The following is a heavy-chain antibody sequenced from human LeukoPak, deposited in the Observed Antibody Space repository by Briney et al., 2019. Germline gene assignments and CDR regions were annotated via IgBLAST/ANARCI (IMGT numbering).Heavy chain of an antibody. CDR3: ARDAPRSGWYDLYYYGMDV. J-gene: IGHJ6*02. CDR1: GYTFTGYY. V-gene: IGHV1-2*02. CDR2: INPNSGGT. D-gene: IGHD6-19*01. Sequence: GASVKVSCKASGYTFTGYYMHWVRQAPGQGLEWMGWINPNSGGTNYAQKFQGRVTMTRDTSISTAYMELSRLRSDDTAVYYCARDAPRSGWYDLYYYGMDVWGQGTTVTVSS.